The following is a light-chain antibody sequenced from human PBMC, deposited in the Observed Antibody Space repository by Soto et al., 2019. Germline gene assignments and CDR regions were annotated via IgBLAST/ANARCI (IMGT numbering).Light chain of an antibody. J-gene: IGLJ1*01. CDR3: SSYAGTNRV. Sequence: QSALTQPPSASGSPGQSVTIAWTETRSDVGANNYVSWYQQHPGKAPKLMIYEVTKRPSGVPDRFSGSKSGNTASLTVSGLQAEDEADYYCSSYAGTNRVFGTGTKLTVL. CDR2: EVT. CDR1: RSDVGANNY. V-gene: IGLV2-8*01.